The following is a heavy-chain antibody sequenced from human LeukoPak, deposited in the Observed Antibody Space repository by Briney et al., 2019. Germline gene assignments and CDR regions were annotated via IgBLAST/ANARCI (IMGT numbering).Heavy chain of an antibody. J-gene: IGHJ4*02. Sequence: GGSLRLSCAASGFTFSSYAMHWVRQAPGKGLEWVAVIRYDGSKEYYADSVKGRFIISRDNSKNTLYLQMNSLSAEDTAVYYCARENVGYFDYWGQGTLVTVSS. CDR3: ARENVGYFDY. D-gene: IGHD1-26*01. V-gene: IGHV3-33*08. CDR1: GFTFSSYA. CDR2: IRYDGSKE.